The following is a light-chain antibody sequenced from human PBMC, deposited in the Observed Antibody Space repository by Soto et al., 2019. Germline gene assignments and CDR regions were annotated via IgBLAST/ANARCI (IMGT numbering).Light chain of an antibody. CDR2: DAS. V-gene: IGKV3-11*01. J-gene: IGKJ5*01. CDR3: QQRSNWIT. Sequence: ATASLSPGEKTSLSFRASQSVSSYLAWYQQKPGQAPRLLIYDASNRATGIPARFSGSGSGTDFTLTISSLEPEDFAVYYCQQRSNWITFGQGTRLEIK. CDR1: QSVSSY.